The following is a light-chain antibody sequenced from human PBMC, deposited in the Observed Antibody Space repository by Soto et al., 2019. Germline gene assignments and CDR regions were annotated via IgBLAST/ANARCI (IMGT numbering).Light chain of an antibody. Sequence: QPVLTQPPSASGTPGQRVTISCSGSSSNIGSNYVYWYQQLPGTAPKLLIYRNNQRPSGVPDRFSGSKSGTSASLAISGLRSEDEADYYCAAWDDSLTLWVFGGGTQLTVL. CDR3: AAWDDSLTLWV. CDR1: SSNIGSNY. V-gene: IGLV1-47*01. CDR2: RNN. J-gene: IGLJ3*02.